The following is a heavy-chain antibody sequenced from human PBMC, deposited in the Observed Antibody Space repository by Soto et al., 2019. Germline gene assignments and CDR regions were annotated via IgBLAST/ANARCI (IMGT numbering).Heavy chain of an antibody. CDR2: IFPLTDIP. J-gene: IGHJ4*02. V-gene: IGHV1-69*02. CDR3: ARGPLVVLNYFES. Sequence: QVQLVQSGTEVKKPGSSVQVSCKASGGTFRKYPINWVRQAPGQGLEWMGSIFPLTDIPDYAQNFQARLTISADKSTSTAYMELSSLTSDDTAMYFGARGPLVVLNYFESWGQGTLVTVSS. CDR1: GGTFRKYP.